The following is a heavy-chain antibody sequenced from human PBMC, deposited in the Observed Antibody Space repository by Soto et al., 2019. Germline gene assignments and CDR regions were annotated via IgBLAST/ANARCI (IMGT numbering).Heavy chain of an antibody. CDR1: GFTFSSYA. D-gene: IGHD3-10*01. CDR3: AKDLRRITLVRGASPPFDY. CDR2: ISGRGGST. V-gene: IGHV3-23*01. Sequence: EVQLLESGGGLVQPGGSLRLSCAASGFTFSSYAMSWVRQAPGKGLEWVLAISGRGGSTYYADSVKGRFTISRDKSNNSLYQQMNSLRAEDTALYYCAKDLRRITLVRGASPPFDYWGQGTLVTVSS. J-gene: IGHJ4*02.